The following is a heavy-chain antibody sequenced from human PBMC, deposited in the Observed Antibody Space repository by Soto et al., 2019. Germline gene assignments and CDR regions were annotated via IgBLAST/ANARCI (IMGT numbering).Heavy chain of an antibody. V-gene: IGHV4-39*01. J-gene: IGHJ4*02. CDR1: GGSISSYSYY. CDR3: ARPSGSYLFYFDY. Sequence: QLQLQESGPGLVKPSETLSLTCTVSGGSISSYSYYWGWIRQPPGKGLEWIGSIYSSGGTYYSPSLNSRVPISVDTSKNQSSLKLSSVTAADTAVYYCARPSGSYLFYFDYWGQGTLVTVSS. D-gene: IGHD1-26*01. CDR2: IYSSGGT.